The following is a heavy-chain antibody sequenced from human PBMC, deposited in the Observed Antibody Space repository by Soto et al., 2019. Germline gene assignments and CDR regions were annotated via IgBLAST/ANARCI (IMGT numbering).Heavy chain of an antibody. CDR1: VFTFSSYA. Sequence: PGGSLRLSCAASVFTFSSYAMSWVRQSPGKGLEWVSAISGSGGSTYYADSVKGRFTISRDNSKNTLYLQMNSLRVDDTAVYYCARSIEARPGGVFDPWGQGTLVTVSS. CDR2: ISGSGGST. CDR3: ARSIEARPGGVFDP. D-gene: IGHD6-6*01. V-gene: IGHV3-23*01. J-gene: IGHJ5*02.